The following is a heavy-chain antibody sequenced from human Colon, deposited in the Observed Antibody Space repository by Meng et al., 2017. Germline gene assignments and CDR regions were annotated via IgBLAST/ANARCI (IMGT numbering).Heavy chain of an antibody. CDR1: GGSIRSAIW. CDR3: AKAAAYNLDI. J-gene: IGHJ4*02. D-gene: IGHD1-14*01. Sequence: DSCPGLVKMSGTLSLTCGVCGGSIRSAIWWGWFRQPPGKGLEWIGEIFQSGSTNYNPSLKSRVTISVDKSKNHLSLSLSSVTAADTAVYYCAKAAAYNLDIWGQGTLVTVSS. CDR2: IFQSGST. V-gene: IGHV4-4*02.